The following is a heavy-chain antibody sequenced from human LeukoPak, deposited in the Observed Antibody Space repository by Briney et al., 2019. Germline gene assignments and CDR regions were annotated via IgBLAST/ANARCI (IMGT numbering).Heavy chain of an antibody. CDR3: ARFKGGTGFDY. D-gene: IGHD1-26*01. J-gene: IGHJ4*02. Sequence: SETLSLTCAVSGGSITTTDFDWAWSRQPPGQGFEWIATISSSGKAYYYPSLMSRVTISVDTSKNQFSLDVTSVTAADTGLFYCARFKGGTGFDYWGRGILVIVS. V-gene: IGHV4-39*01. CDR2: ISSSGKA. CDR1: GGSITTTDFD.